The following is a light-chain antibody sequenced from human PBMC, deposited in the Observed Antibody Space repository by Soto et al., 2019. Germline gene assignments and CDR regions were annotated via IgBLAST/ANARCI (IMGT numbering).Light chain of an antibody. J-gene: IGKJ4*01. V-gene: IGKV3-11*01. CDR2: DAS. CDR3: QQRIDWPLT. CDR1: QSVSSY. Sequence: EIVLTQSPATLSLSPGERATLSCRASQSVSSYLAWYQQKPGQAPRLLISDASNRATGIPARFSGSGSGTDFTLTISSLEPEDFAVYYCQQRIDWPLTFGGGTNVEIK.